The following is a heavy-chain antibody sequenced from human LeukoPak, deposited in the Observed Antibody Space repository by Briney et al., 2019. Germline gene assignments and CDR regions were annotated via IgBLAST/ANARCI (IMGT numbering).Heavy chain of an antibody. Sequence: HSGGSLRLSCAASGFTFSSYAMSWVRQAPGKGLEWVSAISGSGGSTYYADSVKGRFTISRDNSKNTLYLQMNSLRAEDTAVYYCATNPKYYDSSGYGGLWGQGTLVTVSS. J-gene: IGHJ4*02. CDR1: GFTFSSYA. CDR3: ATNPKYYDSSGYGGL. V-gene: IGHV3-23*01. CDR2: ISGSGGST. D-gene: IGHD3-22*01.